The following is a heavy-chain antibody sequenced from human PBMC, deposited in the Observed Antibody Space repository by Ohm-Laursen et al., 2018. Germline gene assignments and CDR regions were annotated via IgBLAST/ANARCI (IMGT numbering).Heavy chain of an antibody. D-gene: IGHD6-13*01. Sequence: SLRLSCSASGFTFSDYYMSWIRQAPGKGLEWVSYISGIGSTIYYADSVKGRFTISRDNAKRSLYLQMNSLRAEDTAVYYCARDVQQLFYSFYYYGMDVWGQGTTVIVSS. J-gene: IGHJ6*02. CDR3: ARDVQQLFYSFYYYGMDV. CDR1: GFTFSDYY. V-gene: IGHV3-11*01. CDR2: ISGIGSTI.